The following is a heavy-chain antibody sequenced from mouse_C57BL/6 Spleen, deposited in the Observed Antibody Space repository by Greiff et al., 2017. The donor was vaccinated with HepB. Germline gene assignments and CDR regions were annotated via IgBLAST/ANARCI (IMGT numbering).Heavy chain of an antibody. J-gene: IGHJ3*01. D-gene: IGHD2-4*01. CDR3: ARGGTMITKGFAY. CDR1: GYTFTSYW. Sequence: VQLQQPGAELVKPGASVKLSCKASGYTFTSYWMQWVKQRPGQGLEWIGEIDPSDSYTNYNQKFKGKATLTVDTSSSTAYMQLSSLTSEDAAVYYCARGGTMITKGFAYWGQGTLVTVSA. V-gene: IGHV1-50*01. CDR2: IDPSDSYT.